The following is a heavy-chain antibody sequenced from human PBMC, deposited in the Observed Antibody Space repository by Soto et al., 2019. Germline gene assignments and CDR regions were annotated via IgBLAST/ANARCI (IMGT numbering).Heavy chain of an antibody. J-gene: IGHJ4*02. D-gene: IGHD3-3*01. CDR1: GGSISSNNYY. V-gene: IGHV4-39*01. Sequence: QLQLHESGPGLVKPSETLSLTCSVSGGSISSNNYYWGWIRQPPGKGLEWIGNIYYNGFTYYNASLKSRVTISVDTSKNQFSLKLTSVTATDTAVYYCARQGGFWSGSGDFDFWSQGILVPVSS. CDR3: ARQGGFWSGSGDFDF. CDR2: IYYNGFT.